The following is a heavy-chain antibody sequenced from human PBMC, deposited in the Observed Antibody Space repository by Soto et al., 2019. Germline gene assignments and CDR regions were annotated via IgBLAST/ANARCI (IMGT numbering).Heavy chain of an antibody. CDR1: GGSLRSGTYY. J-gene: IGHJ3*02. CDR2: IYYSGST. D-gene: IGHD3-22*01. Sequence: SETLSLTCTVSGGSLRSGTYYWSWIRQHPGKGLEWIGYIYYSGSTYYNPSLKSRVSISVDTSNNQFFLKLSSVTGADTAVYYCVRGGYYQNMHSALDAFEIWGQGTMVTVSS. CDR3: VRGGYYQNMHSALDAFEI. V-gene: IGHV4-31*03.